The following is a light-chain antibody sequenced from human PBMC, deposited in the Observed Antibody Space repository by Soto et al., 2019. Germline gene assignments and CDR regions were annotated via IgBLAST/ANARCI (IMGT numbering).Light chain of an antibody. CDR2: GAS. CDR1: QSVSSN. V-gene: IGKV3-15*01. J-gene: IGKJ1*01. CDR3: QQYNGFSWT. Sequence: EIVMTQSPATLSVSPGERATLSCRATQSVSSNLAWYQQKPGQAPRLLIYGASTRATGIPARFSGSGSGTEFTLTISSLQSEDFAVYYCQQYNGFSWTFGPGTKVEI.